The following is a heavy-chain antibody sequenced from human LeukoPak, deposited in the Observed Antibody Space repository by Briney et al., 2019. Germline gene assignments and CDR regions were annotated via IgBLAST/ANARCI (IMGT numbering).Heavy chain of an antibody. Sequence: SQTLSLTCAISGDSVSSNSAAWNWIRQSPSRGLEWLGRTYYRSKWYNDYAVSVKSRITINPDTSKNQFSLKLSSVTAADTAVYYCARGVYGDYPYYYYGMDVWGQGTTVTVSS. J-gene: IGHJ6*02. V-gene: IGHV6-1*01. D-gene: IGHD4-17*01. CDR1: GDSVSSNSAA. CDR3: ARGVYGDYPYYYYGMDV. CDR2: TYYRSKWYN.